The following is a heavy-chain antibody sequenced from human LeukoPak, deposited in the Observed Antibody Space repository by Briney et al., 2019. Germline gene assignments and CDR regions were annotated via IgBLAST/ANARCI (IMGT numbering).Heavy chain of an antibody. J-gene: IGHJ4*02. Sequence: SETLSLTCAVSGGSISSSNWWSWVRQPPGKGLEWIGEIYHSGSTNYNPSLKSRVTISVDTSKNQFSLKLSSVTAADTAVYYCARGSAARYYYYGSGSHPNFDYWGQGTLVTVSS. D-gene: IGHD3-10*01. V-gene: IGHV4-4*02. CDR2: IYHSGST. CDR1: GGSISSSNW. CDR3: ARGSAARYYYYGSGSHPNFDY.